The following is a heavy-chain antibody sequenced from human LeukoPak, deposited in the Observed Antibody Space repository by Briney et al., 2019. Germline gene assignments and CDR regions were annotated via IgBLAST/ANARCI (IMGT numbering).Heavy chain of an antibody. V-gene: IGHV4-59*08. J-gene: IGHJ6*02. CDR1: GGSISSYY. Sequence: SETLSLTCTVSGGSISSYYWSWIRQPPGKGLEWIGYIYYSGSTNYNPSLKSGVTISVDTSKNQFSLKPSSVTAADTAVYYCARHGKAVAGPQFYYYYYGMDVWGQGTTVTVSS. CDR3: ARHGKAVAGPQFYYYYYGMDV. CDR2: IYYSGST. D-gene: IGHD6-19*01.